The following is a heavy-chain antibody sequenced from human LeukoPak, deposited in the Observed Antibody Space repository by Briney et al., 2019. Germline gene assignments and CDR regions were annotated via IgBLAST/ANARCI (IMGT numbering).Heavy chain of an antibody. J-gene: IGHJ1*01. CDR3: ASGQYYDSSGYPPAEYFQH. V-gene: IGHV4-59*01. Sequence: SETLSLTCTVSAGSISSYYWSWIRQPPGKGLEWIGYIYYSGSTNYNPSLKSRVTISVDTPKNQFSLKLSSVTAADTAVYYCASGQYYDSSGYPPAEYFQHWGQGTLVTVSS. CDR1: AGSISSYY. CDR2: IYYSGST. D-gene: IGHD3-22*01.